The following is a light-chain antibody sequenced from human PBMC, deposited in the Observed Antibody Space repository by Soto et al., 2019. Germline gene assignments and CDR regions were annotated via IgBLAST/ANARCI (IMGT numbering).Light chain of an antibody. V-gene: IGKV2-28*01. CDR3: MQAVQSPLT. Sequence: DIVMTQSPLSLPVTPGEPASISCRSSQSLLHSNGYTYLDWYLQKPGQSPQLLIYLGSNRASGVPDRFSGSGSGTDFTLKISRVEAEDVAVYYCMQAVQSPLTFGGGTKVDIK. J-gene: IGKJ4*01. CDR1: QSLLHSNGYTY. CDR2: LGS.